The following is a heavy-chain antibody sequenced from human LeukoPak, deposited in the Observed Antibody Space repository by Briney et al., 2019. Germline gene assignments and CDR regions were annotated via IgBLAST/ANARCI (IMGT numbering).Heavy chain of an antibody. D-gene: IGHD3-10*01. CDR1: GGSISSSSYY. CDR2: IYYSGST. CDR3: ATFSRVY. V-gene: IGHV4-39*07. Sequence: SETLSLTCTVSGGSISSSSYYWGWIRQPPGKGLEWIGSIYYSGSTYYNPSLKSRVTISVDTSKNQFSLKLSSVTAADTAVYFCATFSRVYGGKETLVTVS. J-gene: IGHJ4*02.